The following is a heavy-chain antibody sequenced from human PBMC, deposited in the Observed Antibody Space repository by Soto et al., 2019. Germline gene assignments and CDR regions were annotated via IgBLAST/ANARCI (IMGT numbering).Heavy chain of an antibody. CDR2: IIPIFGTA. CDR3: ARSPRIAARDADIWIDP. Sequence: SVKVSCKASGGTFSSYAISWVRQAPGQGLEWMGGIIPIFGTANYAQKFQGRVTITADESTSTAYMELSSLRSEDTAVYYCARSPRIAARDADIWIDPWGQGTLVTVS. J-gene: IGHJ5*02. D-gene: IGHD6-6*01. V-gene: IGHV1-69*13. CDR1: GGTFSSYA.